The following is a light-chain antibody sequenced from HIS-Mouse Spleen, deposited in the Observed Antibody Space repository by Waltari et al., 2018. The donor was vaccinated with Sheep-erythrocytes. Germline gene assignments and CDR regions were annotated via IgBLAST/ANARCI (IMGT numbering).Light chain of an antibody. CDR3: CSYAGSYNHV. J-gene: IGLJ1*01. V-gene: IGLV2-11*01. CDR1: SSDAGGYTY. Sequence: QSALTQPPSVSGSPGQSVTISCTGTSSDAGGYTYVSRYQQHPGKAPKLMIYDVSKRPSGFPDRFSGSKSGNTASLTISGLQAEDEADYYCCSYAGSYNHVFATGTKVTVL. CDR2: DVS.